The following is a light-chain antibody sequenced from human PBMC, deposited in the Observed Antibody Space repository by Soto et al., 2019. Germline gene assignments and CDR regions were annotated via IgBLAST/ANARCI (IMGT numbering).Light chain of an antibody. CDR3: QQYGSSPLT. V-gene: IGKV3-20*01. Sequence: EIVLTQSPATLSSFPGARAPLSCRASQAVSSSYLAWYQQKPGQAPRLLIYGASSRATGIPDRFSGSGSGTDFTLTISRLEPEDFAVYYCQQYGSSPLTFGQGTRLEIK. CDR2: GAS. CDR1: QAVSSSY. J-gene: IGKJ5*01.